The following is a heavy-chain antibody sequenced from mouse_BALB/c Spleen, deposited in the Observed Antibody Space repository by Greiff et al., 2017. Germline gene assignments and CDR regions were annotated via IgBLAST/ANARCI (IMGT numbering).Heavy chain of an antibody. CDR3: ASSGTTATFDY. J-gene: IGHJ2*01. D-gene: IGHD1-2*01. CDR1: AYTFTSYW. Sequence: QVQLQQSGADLAKPGASVKMSCKASAYTFTSYWMHWVNQRPGQGLEWIGYINPSTGYTEYNQKFKDKATLTADKSSSTAYMQLSSLTSEDSAVYYCASSGTTATFDYWGQGTTLTVSS. V-gene: IGHV1-7*01. CDR2: INPSTGYT.